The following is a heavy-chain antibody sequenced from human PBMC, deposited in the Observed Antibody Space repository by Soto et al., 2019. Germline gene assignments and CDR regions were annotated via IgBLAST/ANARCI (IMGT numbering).Heavy chain of an antibody. J-gene: IGHJ4*02. CDR1: GFTFSSYT. Sequence: VQLVESGGGLVRPGGSLRLSCAASGFTFSSYTMIWVRQAPGKGLEWVSSINSRSSSISYADSVKGRFSISRDNAENSVLLQMKSLRAEDTAVYYCARVRTIEKFLVESYFDYWGQGTLVTVSS. V-gene: IGHV3-21*02. D-gene: IGHD2-8*02. CDR2: INSRSSSI. CDR3: ARVRTIEKFLVESYFDY.